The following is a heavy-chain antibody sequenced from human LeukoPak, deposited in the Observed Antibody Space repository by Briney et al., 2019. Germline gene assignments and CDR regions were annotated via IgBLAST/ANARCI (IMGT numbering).Heavy chain of an antibody. J-gene: IGHJ5*02. CDR1: GGSISSSSYY. Sequence: PSETLSLTCTVSGGSISSSSYYWGWIRQPPGKGLEWIGSIYYSGSTYYNPSLKSRVTISVDTSKNQFSLKLSSVTAADTAVYYCARDRDGIAGHPFDPWGQGTLVTVSS. D-gene: IGHD6-13*01. CDR3: ARDRDGIAGHPFDP. CDR2: IYYSGST. V-gene: IGHV4-39*07.